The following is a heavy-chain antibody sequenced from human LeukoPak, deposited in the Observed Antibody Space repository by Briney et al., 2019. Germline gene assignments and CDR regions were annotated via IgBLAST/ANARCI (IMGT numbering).Heavy chain of an antibody. CDR2: VKPDGSQK. CDR1: GFTFSTYW. V-gene: IGHV3-7*01. J-gene: IGHJ5*01. Sequence: GGSLRLSCASSGFTFSTYWMSWVRQAPGKGLEWVAKVKPDGSQKDYVDSVKGRFTISGDNAKNTLYLQMKSLRVEDTALYYCVRDWDHFDFDSWGQGTLVTVSS. D-gene: IGHD1-26*01. CDR3: VRDWDHFDFDS.